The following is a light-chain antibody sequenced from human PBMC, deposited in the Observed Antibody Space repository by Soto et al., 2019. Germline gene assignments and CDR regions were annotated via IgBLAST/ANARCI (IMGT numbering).Light chain of an antibody. CDR1: QSVRNK. J-gene: IGKJ5*01. CDR3: QQYNIWRSIT. CDR2: DTS. V-gene: IGKV3-15*01. Sequence: EIVVTQSPSTPSLSRXGSVTLSCXXSQSVRNKVAWYQQKPGQTPRVIIYDTSTRAADIPARFSGSGYGTYFTLTISSLQSEDFAVYYCQQYNIWRSITFGPGTRLEIK.